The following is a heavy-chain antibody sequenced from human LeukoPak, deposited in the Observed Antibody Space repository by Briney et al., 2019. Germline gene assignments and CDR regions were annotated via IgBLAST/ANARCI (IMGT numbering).Heavy chain of an antibody. J-gene: IGHJ4*02. V-gene: IGHV3-21*01. CDR3: ARANFVKEYCSGGSCYFDY. CDR2: ISSSSSYI. Sequence: GGSLRLSCAASGFTFSSYSMNWVRQTPGKGLEWVSSISSSSSYIYYADSVKGRFTISRDNAKNSLYLQMNSLRAEDTAVYYCARANFVKEYCSGGSCYFDYWGQGTLVTVSS. D-gene: IGHD2-15*01. CDR1: GFTFSSYS.